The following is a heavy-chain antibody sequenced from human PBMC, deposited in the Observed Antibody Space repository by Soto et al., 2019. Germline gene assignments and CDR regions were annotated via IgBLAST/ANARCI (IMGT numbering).Heavy chain of an antibody. Sequence: EVQLVESGGGLIQPGGSLRLSCAASGFTVSSNYMSWVRQAPGKGLEWVSVIYSGGSTYYADSVKGRFSISRDNSKNTLYLQMNSLRAEDTAVYYCARDNLRLLSFDYWGQGTLVTVSS. CDR2: IYSGGST. CDR3: ARDNLRLLSFDY. CDR1: GFTVSSNY. J-gene: IGHJ4*02. D-gene: IGHD1-26*01. V-gene: IGHV3-53*01.